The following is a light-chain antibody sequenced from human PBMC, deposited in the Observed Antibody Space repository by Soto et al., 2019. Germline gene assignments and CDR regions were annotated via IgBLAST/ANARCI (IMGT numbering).Light chain of an antibody. Sequence: DIQMTQSPSSLSASVGDRVTITCQASQDISNYLNWYQQKPGKAPKLLIYDASNLETGGPSRFSGSGSGKDFTFTISSLQPEDIATYYCQQYDNLPPYTFGQGTKLEIK. J-gene: IGKJ2*01. CDR1: QDISNY. V-gene: IGKV1-33*01. CDR2: DAS. CDR3: QQYDNLPPYT.